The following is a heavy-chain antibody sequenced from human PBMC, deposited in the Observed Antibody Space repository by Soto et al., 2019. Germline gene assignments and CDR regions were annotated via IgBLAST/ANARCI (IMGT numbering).Heavy chain of an antibody. V-gene: IGHV3-11*06. CDR3: ARDPGGHRGVISPYYYYYGMDV. CDR2: ISSSSSYT. J-gene: IGHJ6*02. D-gene: IGHD3-10*01. CDR1: GFTFSDYY. Sequence: QVQLVESGGGLVKPGGSLRLSCAASGFTFSDYYMSWIRQAPGKGLEWVSYISSSSSYTNYADSVKGRFTISRDNAKNSLYLQMNSLRAEDTAVYYCARDPGGHRGVISPYYYYYGMDVWGQGTTVTVSS.